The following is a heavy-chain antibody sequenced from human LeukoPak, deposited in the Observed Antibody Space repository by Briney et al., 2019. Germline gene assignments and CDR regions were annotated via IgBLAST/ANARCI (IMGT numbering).Heavy chain of an antibody. Sequence: SETLSLTCTVSGGSISSYYWSWIRQPPGKGLEWIGYIYYSGNTNYNPSLKGRVTISVDTSKNQFSLKLTSVTAADTAMYYCARDARFGELVDYWGRGTLVTVSS. D-gene: IGHD3-10*01. CDR1: GGSISSYY. J-gene: IGHJ4*02. CDR2: IYYSGNT. CDR3: ARDARFGELVDY. V-gene: IGHV4-59*12.